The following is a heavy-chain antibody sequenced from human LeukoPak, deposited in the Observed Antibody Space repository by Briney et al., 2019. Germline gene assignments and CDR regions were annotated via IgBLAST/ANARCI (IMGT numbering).Heavy chain of an antibody. V-gene: IGHV1-2*02. CDR1: GYTFTGYY. CDR3: ASRIYGYSYGYWFDP. D-gene: IGHD5-18*01. J-gene: IGHJ5*02. CDR2: INPNSGGT. Sequence: ASVKVSCKASGYTFTGYYMHWVRQAPGQGLEWMGWINPNSGGTNYAQKFQGRVTMTRDKSISTAYMELSRLRSDDTAVYYCASRIYGYSYGYWFDPWGQGTLVTVSS.